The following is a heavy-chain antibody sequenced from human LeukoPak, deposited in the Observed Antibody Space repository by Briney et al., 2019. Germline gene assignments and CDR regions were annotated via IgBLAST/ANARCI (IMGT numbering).Heavy chain of an antibody. J-gene: IGHJ5*02. CDR2: INSDGSGT. D-gene: IGHD6-13*01. Sequence: GGSLRLSCAASGFTFNTYWMHWVRQAPGKGLVWVSRINSDGSGTSYADSVKGRFTISRDNAKNTLYLQMNSLRAEDTAVYYCARGLQLDPFNWFDPWGQGTLVTVSS. CDR1: GFTFNTYW. V-gene: IGHV3-74*01. CDR3: ARGLQLDPFNWFDP.